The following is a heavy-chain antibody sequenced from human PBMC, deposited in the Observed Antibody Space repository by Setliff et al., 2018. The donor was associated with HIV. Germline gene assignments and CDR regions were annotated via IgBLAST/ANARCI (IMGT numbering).Heavy chain of an antibody. CDR1: GGSISSSNW. CDR2: IYHSGST. CDR3: AGGLGEAVAGGDAFDI. V-gene: IGHV4-4*02. D-gene: IGHD6-19*01. Sequence: SETLSLTCAVSGGSISSSNWWSWVRQPPGKGLEWIGEIYHSGSTNYNPSLQSRVSISVDKSKNQFSLKLSSVTAADTAVYYCAGGLGEAVAGGDAFDIWVQGTMVTVSS. J-gene: IGHJ3*02.